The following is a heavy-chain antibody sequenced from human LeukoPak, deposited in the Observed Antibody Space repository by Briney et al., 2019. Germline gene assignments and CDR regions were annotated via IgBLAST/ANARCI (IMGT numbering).Heavy chain of an antibody. V-gene: IGHV3-66*02. CDR1: GFTVSSNY. J-gene: IGHJ4*02. D-gene: IGHD4-11*01. Sequence: AGGSLRLSCAASGFTVSSNYMSWVRQAPGKGLEWVSVIYSGGSTYYADSVKGRFTISRDNSRNTLYLQMNRLRAEDTAVYYCARGVTTGPPDYWGQGTLVTVSS. CDR3: ARGVTTGPPDY. CDR2: IYSGGST.